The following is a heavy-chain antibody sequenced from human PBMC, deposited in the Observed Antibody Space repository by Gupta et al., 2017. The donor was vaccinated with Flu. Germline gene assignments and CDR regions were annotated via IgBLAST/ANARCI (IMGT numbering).Heavy chain of an antibody. D-gene: IGHD1-26*01. Sequence: QVQLVESGGGVVQPGRSLRLSCAASGFTFSKFAMLWVRQAPGKGLEWVALIWFDGRYKYYTDSVEGRFTISRDNSKNTLYLQMTSLRAEDTAVYYCARDRGADSGSYSVFYYFDYWGQGALVTVSS. V-gene: IGHV3-33*01. J-gene: IGHJ4*02. CDR3: ARDRGADSGSYSVFYYFDY. CDR1: GFTFSKFA. CDR2: IWFDGRYK.